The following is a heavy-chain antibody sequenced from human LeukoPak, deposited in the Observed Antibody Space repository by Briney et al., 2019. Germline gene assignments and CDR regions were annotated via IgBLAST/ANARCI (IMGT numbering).Heavy chain of an antibody. V-gene: IGHV4-4*07. CDR3: ARDPYNSNWFDP. D-gene: IGHD1-1*01. CDR2: MYISGST. CDR1: GDSISSYY. J-gene: IGHJ5*02. Sequence: PSETLSLTCTVSGDSISSYYWSWIRQPAGKGLEWIGRMYISGSTNYNPSLKSRVTMSVDTSKNQFSLKLSSVTAVDTAIYYCARDPYNSNWFDPWGQGTLVTVSS.